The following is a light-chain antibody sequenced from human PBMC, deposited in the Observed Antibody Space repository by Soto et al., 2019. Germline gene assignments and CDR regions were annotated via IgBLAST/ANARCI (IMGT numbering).Light chain of an antibody. CDR2: DAS. J-gene: IGKJ1*01. CDR1: QSVSSY. CDR3: QQYSTYPWT. V-gene: IGKV3-11*01. Sequence: EIVLTQSPGTLSLSPGERATLSCRASQSVSSYLAWYQQKPGQAPRLLIYDASNRATGIPARFSGSGSGTEFTLTISSLQPDDCATYYCQQYSTYPWTFGQGTKVDI.